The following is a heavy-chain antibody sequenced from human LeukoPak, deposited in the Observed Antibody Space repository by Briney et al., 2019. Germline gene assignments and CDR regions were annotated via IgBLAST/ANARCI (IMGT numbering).Heavy chain of an antibody. J-gene: IGHJ4*02. V-gene: IGHV4-39*01. CDR3: ARYRINSWALDY. CDR2: IYYSGST. D-gene: IGHD6-13*01. CDR1: GDSISSGSYY. Sequence: PSETLSLTCTVSGDSISSGSYYWGWIRQPPGKGLEWIGNIYYSGSTKYNPSLKSRVTISVDTSKNQFSLKLSSVTAADTAVYYCARYRINSWALDYWGQGTLVTVSS.